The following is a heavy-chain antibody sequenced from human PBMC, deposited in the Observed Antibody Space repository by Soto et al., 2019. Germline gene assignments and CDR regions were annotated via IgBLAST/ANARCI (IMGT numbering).Heavy chain of an antibody. CDR2: ISANGGTT. V-gene: IGHV3-23*01. Sequence: EVQLLESGGGLVQPGGSLKLSCVASGFSFSNYALSWVRQAPGKGLEWVAAISANGGTTVYADSEKGRFTISRDNSKNTLYLQLNSLRAVDTAIYYCAKSMTTVTSKFDYWGQGTLVSVSS. CDR3: AKSMTTVTSKFDY. J-gene: IGHJ4*02. D-gene: IGHD4-17*01. CDR1: GFSFSNYA.